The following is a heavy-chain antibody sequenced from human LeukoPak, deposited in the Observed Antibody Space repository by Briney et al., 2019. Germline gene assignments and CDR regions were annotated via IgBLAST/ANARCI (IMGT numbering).Heavy chain of an antibody. J-gene: IGHJ3*02. V-gene: IGHV4-59*01. CDR1: GGSISSYY. Sequence: SETLSLTCTVSGGSISSYYWSWIRQPPGKGLEWIGYIYYSGSTNYNPSLKSRVTISVDTSKNQFSLKLSSVTAADTAVYYCARARGYERAFDIWAKGQWSPSLQ. D-gene: IGHD5-12*01. CDR2: IYYSGST. CDR3: ARARGYERAFDI.